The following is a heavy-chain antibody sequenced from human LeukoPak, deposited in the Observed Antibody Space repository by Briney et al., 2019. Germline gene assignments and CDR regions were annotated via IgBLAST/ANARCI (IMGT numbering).Heavy chain of an antibody. D-gene: IGHD4-23*01. J-gene: IGHJ3*02. CDR1: GFTFSSYA. CDR2: ISGSGGST. Sequence: GGSLRLSCAASGFTFSSYAMSWVRQAPGKGLEWVSAISGSGGSTYYADSVKGRFTISRDNSKNTLYLQMNSLRDEDTAVYYCAREGMVTLAFDIWGQGTMVTVSS. V-gene: IGHV3-23*01. CDR3: AREGMVTLAFDI.